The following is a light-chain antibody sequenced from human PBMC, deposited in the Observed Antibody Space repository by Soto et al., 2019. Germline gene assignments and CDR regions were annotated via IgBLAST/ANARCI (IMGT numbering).Light chain of an antibody. CDR1: QSIGSD. Sequence: EIVMTQSAATLDVSPGARDTLXCRASQSIGSDFVWYRQKPGQAPRPLIYGASNRAHGGPARFSASGSATEFTRTITSLQSEDFAVYYGQQFNDWPRTFGQGTKVDIK. CDR2: GAS. J-gene: IGKJ1*01. CDR3: QQFNDWPRT. V-gene: IGKV3-15*01.